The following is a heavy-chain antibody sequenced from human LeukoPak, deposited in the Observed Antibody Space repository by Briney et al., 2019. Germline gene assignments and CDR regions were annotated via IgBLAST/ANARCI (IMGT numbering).Heavy chain of an antibody. V-gene: IGHV1-18*01. J-gene: IGHJ3*02. CDR2: ISAYNGNT. Sequence: ASVKVSCKASGYSFTSNVISWVRQAPGQGLEWMGWISAYNGNTNYAQKLQGRVTMTTDTSTSTAYMELRSLRAEDTAVYYCAKAQGSLVWNVAFNIWGQGTMVTVSS. D-gene: IGHD1-1*01. CDR1: GYSFTSNV. CDR3: AKAQGSLVWNVAFNI.